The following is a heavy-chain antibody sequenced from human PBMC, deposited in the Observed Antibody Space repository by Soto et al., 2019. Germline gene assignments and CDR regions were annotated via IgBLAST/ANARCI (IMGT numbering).Heavy chain of an antibody. CDR1: GYTFTSYD. D-gene: IGHD3-3*01. V-gene: IGHV1-8*01. J-gene: IGHJ5*02. Sequence: QVQLVQSGAEVKKPGASVKVSCKASGYTFTSYDINWVRQATGQGLEWLGWMNPNSGNTGYAQKFQGRVTMTRNTSISTAYMELSSLRSEDTAVYYRARHNAGGEYYDFWSGYYTGMSHNWFDPWGQGTLVTVSS. CDR3: ARHNAGGEYYDFWSGYYTGMSHNWFDP. CDR2: MNPNSGNT.